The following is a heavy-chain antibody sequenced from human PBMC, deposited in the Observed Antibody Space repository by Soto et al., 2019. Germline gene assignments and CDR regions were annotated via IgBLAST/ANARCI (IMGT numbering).Heavy chain of an antibody. V-gene: IGHV4-30-4*01. D-gene: IGHD3-9*01. CDR1: GGSISSGDYY. Sequence: SETLSLTCTVSGGSISSGDYYWSWIRQPPGKGLEWIGYIYYSGSTYYNPSLKSRVTISVDTSKNQFSLKLSSVTAADTAVYYCARVGYDILTGYYLDYWGQATLVTVSS. CDR2: IYYSGST. CDR3: ARVGYDILTGYYLDY. J-gene: IGHJ4*02.